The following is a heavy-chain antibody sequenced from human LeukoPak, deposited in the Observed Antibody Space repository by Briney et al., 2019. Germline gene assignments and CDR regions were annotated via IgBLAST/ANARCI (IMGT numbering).Heavy chain of an antibody. V-gene: IGHV3-74*01. CDR1: GFTFSNYW. Sequence: GGSLRLSCAASGFTFSNYWMHWVRQAPGKGLVWVSRINGDGHIISYADSVKGRFTISRDNSKNTLSLQVSSLRAEDTAVYYCAKDRYSYAFEYSDSWGQGTLVTVSS. J-gene: IGHJ4*02. CDR2: INGDGHII. D-gene: IGHD5-18*01. CDR3: AKDRYSYAFEYSDS.